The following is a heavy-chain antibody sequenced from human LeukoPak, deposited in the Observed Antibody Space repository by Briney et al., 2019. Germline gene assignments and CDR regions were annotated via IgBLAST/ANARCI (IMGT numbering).Heavy chain of an antibody. CDR1: GYSITSYW. D-gene: IGHD3-10*01. J-gene: IGHJ5*02. CDR2: IAPSDSYT. V-gene: IGHV5-10-1*01. CDR3: ARLPRVAYTPHYYGSGSYLA. Sequence: GASLKISCKGSGYSITSYWISWVRQLPGKGLEWMGRIAPSDSYTNYSPSFQGHVTISADKSISTAYLQWSSLKASDTAMYYCARLPRVAYTPHYYGSGSYLAWGQGTLVTVSS.